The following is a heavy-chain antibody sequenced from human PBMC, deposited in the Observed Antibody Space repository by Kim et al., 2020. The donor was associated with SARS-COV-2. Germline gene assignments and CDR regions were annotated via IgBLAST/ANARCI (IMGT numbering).Heavy chain of an antibody. J-gene: IGHJ4*02. D-gene: IGHD3-16*01. Sequence: YNPSLKSRVAISVDTSTNQFSLKVSSVTAADTAVYYCARGFGISGGSFDCWGQGTLVTVSS. V-gene: IGHV4-30-2*04. CDR3: ARGFGISGGSFDC.